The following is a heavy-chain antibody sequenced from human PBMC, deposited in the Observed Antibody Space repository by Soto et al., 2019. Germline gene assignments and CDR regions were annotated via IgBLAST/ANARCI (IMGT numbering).Heavy chain of an antibody. CDR2: ISSNGVGT. CDR3: ARRARPDFYYMDV. Sequence: EVQLAESGGGLAQPGGSLRLSCAASGFTLSGYAMDWVRQAPGKGLEYVSGISSNGVGTYYANSVQGRFTISRDNSKNTVYLQIGSLSTEDMAVYYCARRARPDFYYMDVWGKGTTVTVSS. J-gene: IGHJ6*03. V-gene: IGHV3-64*01. CDR1: GFTLSGYA. D-gene: IGHD6-6*01.